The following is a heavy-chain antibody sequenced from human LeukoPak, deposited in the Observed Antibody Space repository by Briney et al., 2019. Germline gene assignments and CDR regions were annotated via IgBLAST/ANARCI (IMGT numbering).Heavy chain of an antibody. CDR1: GYSFTSYW. D-gene: IGHD2-2*01. CDR2: IYPGDSDT. Sequence: GESLKISCKGSGYSFTSYWIGLVRRMPGKGLEWMGIIYPGDSDTRYSPSFQGQVTISADKSISTAYLQWSSLKASDTAMYYCARRYCGSTSCGYFDYWGQGTLVTVSS. V-gene: IGHV5-51*01. J-gene: IGHJ4*02. CDR3: ARRYCGSTSCGYFDY.